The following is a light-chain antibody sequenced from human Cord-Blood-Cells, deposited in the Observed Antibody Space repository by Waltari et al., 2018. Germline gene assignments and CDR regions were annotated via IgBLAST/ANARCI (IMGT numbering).Light chain of an antibody. CDR3: QQSYSTLPIT. V-gene: IGKV1-39*01. CDR1: QSISSS. J-gene: IGKJ3*01. Sequence: DIQMTQSPSSLSASVGDRVTITCRASQSISSSLNWYQQKPGKAPKLLIYAASSLQRGVPSRFSGSGSGTDVTLTISSLQPEDFATYYCQQSYSTLPITFGPVTKVDIK. CDR2: AAS.